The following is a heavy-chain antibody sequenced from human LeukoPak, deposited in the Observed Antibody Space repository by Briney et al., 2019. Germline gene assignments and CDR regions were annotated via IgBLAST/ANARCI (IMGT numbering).Heavy chain of an antibody. CDR1: GFTVSSNY. V-gene: IGHV3-66*01. CDR3: ARDGHLPRGYYGMDV. CDR2: IYSGGST. J-gene: IGHJ6*02. Sequence: GGSLRLSCAASGFTVSSNYMNWVRQAPGKGLEWVSVIYSGGSTYYADSVKGRFTISRDNSKNTLHLQMNSLRAEDTAVYYCARDGHLPRGYYGMDVWGQGTTVTVSS. D-gene: IGHD3-10*01.